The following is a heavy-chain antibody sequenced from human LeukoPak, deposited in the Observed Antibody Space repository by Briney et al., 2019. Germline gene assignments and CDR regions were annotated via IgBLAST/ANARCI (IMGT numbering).Heavy chain of an antibody. J-gene: IGHJ6*02. Sequence: TGGPLRLSCEASGFTFSAYAMSWVRQAPGKGLEWVSVIYSGGSTYYADSVKGRFTISRDNSKNTLYLQMNSLRAEDTAVYYCARDHRMGSAYYYGMDVWGQGTTVTVSS. CDR2: IYSGGST. V-gene: IGHV3-66*01. CDR3: ARDHRMGSAYYYGMDV. D-gene: IGHD2-8*01. CDR1: GFTFSAYA.